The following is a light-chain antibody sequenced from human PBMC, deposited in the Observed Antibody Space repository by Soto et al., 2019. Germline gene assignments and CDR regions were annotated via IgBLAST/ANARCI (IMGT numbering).Light chain of an antibody. J-gene: IGKJ2*01. V-gene: IGKV1-5*01. CDR3: QQYSSLYT. Sequence: DIQMTQSPSTLSASVGDRVTITCRASQTITTWLAWYQQKPGKAPKLLIYDASTLASGVPSRFNGSGSGTEFTLTISSLQPDDCATYYCQQYSSLYTFGHGTKVDIK. CDR1: QTITTW. CDR2: DAS.